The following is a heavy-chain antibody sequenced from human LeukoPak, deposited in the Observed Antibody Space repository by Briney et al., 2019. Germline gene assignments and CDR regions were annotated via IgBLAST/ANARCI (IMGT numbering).Heavy chain of an antibody. J-gene: IGHJ4*02. Sequence: PSQTLSLTCTVSGGSISSGSYYWSWIRQPAGKGLEWIGRIYTSGSTNYNPSLKSQVTISVDTSKNQFSLKLSSVTAADTAVYYCARGSGYLLDRDYWGQGTLVTVSS. CDR1: GGSISSGSYY. V-gene: IGHV4-61*02. CDR3: ARGSGYLLDRDY. CDR2: IYTSGST. D-gene: IGHD3-22*01.